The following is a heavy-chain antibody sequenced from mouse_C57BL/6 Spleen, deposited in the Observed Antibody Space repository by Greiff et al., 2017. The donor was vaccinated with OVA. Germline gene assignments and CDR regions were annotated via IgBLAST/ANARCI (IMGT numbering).Heavy chain of an antibody. CDR2: IYPGDGDT. J-gene: IGHJ4*01. D-gene: IGHD2-4*01. CDR3: ARWGYDYDGYAIDY. V-gene: IGHV1-80*01. Sequence: QVQLQQSGAELVKPGASVKISCKASGYAFSSYWMNWVTQRPGKGLEWIGQIYPGDGDTNYNGKFTGKATLTADKSSSTAYMQLSSLTSEDSAVDYSARWGYDYDGYAIDYWGQGTSVTVSS. CDR1: GYAFSSYW.